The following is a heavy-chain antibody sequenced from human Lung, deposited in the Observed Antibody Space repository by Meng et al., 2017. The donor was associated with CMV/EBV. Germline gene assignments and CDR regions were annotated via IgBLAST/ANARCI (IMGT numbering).Heavy chain of an antibody. V-gene: IGHV4-34*01. Sequence: SQTLSLTCAVYGGAFRDNSWSWIRQPPGKGLEWIGEVSHSGSTNYNPSPKSRVTISLDTSKNQFSLKLTSVTAADTAVYYCARVPPYSGYYYRYYYYGMEVWGQGTTVTVSS. D-gene: IGHD1-26*01. CDR1: GGAFRDNS. J-gene: IGHJ6*02. CDR2: VSHSGST. CDR3: ARVPPYSGYYYRYYYYGMEV.